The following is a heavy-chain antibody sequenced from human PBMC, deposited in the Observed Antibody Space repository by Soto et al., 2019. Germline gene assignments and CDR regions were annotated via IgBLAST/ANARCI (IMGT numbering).Heavy chain of an antibody. V-gene: IGHV3-48*02. CDR2: IVSSSTTI. J-gene: IGHJ5*02. CDR3: ARDNGMAGSFDP. D-gene: IGHD2-8*01. Sequence: SLRLSCAASGFTFSSYSMNWARQAPGKGLEWIAYIVSSSTTIFYADSVKGRFTISRDNAKSSLYLQMNSLRDEDTAVYYCARDNGMAGSFDPWGQGTLVTVSS. CDR1: GFTFSSYS.